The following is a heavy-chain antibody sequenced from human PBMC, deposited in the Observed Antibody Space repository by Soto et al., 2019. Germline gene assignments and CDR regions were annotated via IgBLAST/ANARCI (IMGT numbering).Heavy chain of an antibody. V-gene: IGHV1-46*01. J-gene: IGHJ4*02. Sequence: AAVRVSCKACGYTFTRYYMHWVRQAPGQGLEWMGIINPSGGSRSYAQKFQGRVSMTRDTSTSTVYMELSSLRSEDTAVYYCARDEASGSGFDYWGQGTLVTVSS. D-gene: IGHD6-19*01. CDR3: ARDEASGSGFDY. CDR2: INPSGGSR. CDR1: GYTFTRYY.